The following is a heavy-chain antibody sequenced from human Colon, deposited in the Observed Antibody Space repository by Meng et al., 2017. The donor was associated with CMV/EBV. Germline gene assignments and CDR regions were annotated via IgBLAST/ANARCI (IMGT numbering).Heavy chain of an antibody. CDR3: ARALYDSLTGYSRYFDL. CDR1: FSFISYS. Sequence: FSFISYSMFWVRQAPGKGLAWVSGISGSSEYIFYADSLKGRSAISRDNAENSLFLHMSSLRAEDTAVYYCARALYDSLTGYSRYFDLWGRGTLVTVSS. CDR2: ISGSSEYI. J-gene: IGHJ2*01. D-gene: IGHD3-9*01. V-gene: IGHV3-21*06.